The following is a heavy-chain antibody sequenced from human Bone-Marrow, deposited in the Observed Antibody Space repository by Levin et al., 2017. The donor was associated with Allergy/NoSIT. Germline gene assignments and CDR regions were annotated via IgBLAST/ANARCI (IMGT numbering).Heavy chain of an antibody. CDR2: IKNDGSST. V-gene: IGHV3-74*01. CDR3: ARDRDFKCSSTSCDVVFDS. Sequence: SCAASGLTFSSYWMHWVRQAPGKGLVWVSRIKNDGSSTNYGDSVKGRFTISRDNAKNTLYLQMNSLRAEDTAVYYCARDRDFKCSSTSCDVVFDSWGQGTMVTVSS. D-gene: IGHD2-2*01. CDR1: GLTFSSYW. J-gene: IGHJ3*02.